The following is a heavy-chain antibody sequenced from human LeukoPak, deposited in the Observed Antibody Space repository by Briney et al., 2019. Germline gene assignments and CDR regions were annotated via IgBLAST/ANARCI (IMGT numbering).Heavy chain of an antibody. V-gene: IGHV4-34*01. J-gene: IGHJ4*02. CDR3: ARAPYGSGSYHY. Sequence: SETLSLTCAAYGGSFSGYYWSWIRQPPGKGLEWIGEINHSGSTNYNPSLKSRVTISVDTSKNQFSLKLSSVTAADTAVYYCARAPYGSGSYHYWGQGTLVTVSS. CDR1: GGSFSGYY. CDR2: INHSGST. D-gene: IGHD3-10*01.